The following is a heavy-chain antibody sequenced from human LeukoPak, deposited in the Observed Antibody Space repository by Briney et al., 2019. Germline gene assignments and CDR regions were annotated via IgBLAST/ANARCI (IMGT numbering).Heavy chain of an antibody. CDR3: ARERGGCYYAYFDY. CDR1: GGSFSGYY. CDR2: INHSGST. D-gene: IGHD1-26*01. V-gene: IGHV4-34*01. J-gene: IGHJ4*02. Sequence: SETLSLTCAVYGGSFSGYYWSWIRQPPGKGLEWIGEINHSGSTNYNPSLKSRVTISVDTSKNQFSLKLSSVTAADTAVYYCARERGGCYYAYFDYWGQGTLVTVSS.